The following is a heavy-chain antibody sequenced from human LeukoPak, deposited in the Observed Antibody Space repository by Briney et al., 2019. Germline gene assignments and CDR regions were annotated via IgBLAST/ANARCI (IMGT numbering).Heavy chain of an antibody. CDR1: GGSFSGYY. CDR3: ASGLDYDSSGYYSPRADY. Sequence: SETLSLTCAVYGGSFSGYYWSWIRQPPGKGLEWIGEINHSGSTNYNPSLKSRVTISVDTSKNQFSLKLSSVTAADTAVYYCASGLDYDSSGYYSPRADYWGQGTLVTVSS. D-gene: IGHD3-22*01. V-gene: IGHV4-34*01. J-gene: IGHJ4*02. CDR2: INHSGST.